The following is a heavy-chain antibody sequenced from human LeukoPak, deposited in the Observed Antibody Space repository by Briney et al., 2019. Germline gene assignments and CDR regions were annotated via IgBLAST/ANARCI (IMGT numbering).Heavy chain of an antibody. CDR3: ARDRHGYFDY. V-gene: IGHV3-11*01. CDR2: ISHNGETK. J-gene: IGHJ4*02. Sequence: PGGSLRLSCAASGFTFSDHYMIWLRQAPGKGLEAISYISHNGETKYYADSVKGRLSISRDNAKSSLYLQMNSLRVEDTAVYYCARDRHGYFDYWGQGTLVLVSS. D-gene: IGHD6-13*01. CDR1: GFTFSDHY.